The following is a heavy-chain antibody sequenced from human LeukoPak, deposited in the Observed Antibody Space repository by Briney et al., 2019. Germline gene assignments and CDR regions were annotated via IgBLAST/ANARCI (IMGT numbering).Heavy chain of an antibody. V-gene: IGHV3-9*01. CDR1: GFTFDDYA. CDR3: AKDTEAYSSSWQFDY. Sequence: SLRLSCAASGFTFDDYAMHWVRQAPGKGLEWVSGISWNSGSIGYADSVKGRFTISRDNAKNSLYLQMNSLRAEDTALYYCAKDTEAYSSSWQFDYWGQGTLVTVSS. D-gene: IGHD6-13*01. J-gene: IGHJ4*02. CDR2: ISWNSGSI.